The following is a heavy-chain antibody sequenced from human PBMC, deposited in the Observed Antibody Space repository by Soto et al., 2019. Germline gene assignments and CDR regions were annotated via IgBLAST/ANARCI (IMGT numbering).Heavy chain of an antibody. CDR1: GGSISTYY. J-gene: IGHJ4*02. CDR2: IHTTDGT. V-gene: IGHV4-4*07. D-gene: IGHD6-13*01. Sequence: PSETLSLTCTVSGGSISTYYWSWIRQPAGKGMEWIGRIHTTDGTKYNPSLKSRVTMSIDTSNNQFSLKLSSLTAADTAVYYCARALSSAAGLYLDFWGQGTLVTVSS. CDR3: ARALSSAAGLYLDF.